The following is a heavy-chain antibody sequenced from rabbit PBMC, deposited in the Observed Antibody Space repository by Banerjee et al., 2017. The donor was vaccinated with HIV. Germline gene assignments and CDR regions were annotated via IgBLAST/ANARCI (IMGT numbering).Heavy chain of an antibody. J-gene: IGHJ6*01. CDR1: GFSFSSGYY. CDR2: IGTGSGST. CDR3: ARGWWYSYVSYSYAFTRLDL. V-gene: IGHV1S40*01. Sequence: QQLVESGGGLVKPGASLTLTCKASGFSFSSGYYMSWVRQAPGKGLEWIGCIGTGSGSTYYASWAKGRFTISRTSSTTVALQMTSLTAADTATYFCARGWWYSYVSYSYAFTRLDLWGPGTLVTVS. D-gene: IGHD6-1*01.